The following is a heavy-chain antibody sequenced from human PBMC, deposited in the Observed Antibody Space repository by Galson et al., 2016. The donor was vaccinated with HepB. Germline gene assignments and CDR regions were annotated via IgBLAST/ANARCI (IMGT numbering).Heavy chain of an antibody. Sequence: SLRLSCAASGVTCRNYGMTWVRQAPGKGLEVVASISRSGDSTDYADSVKGRFTISRDNSKNVLCLQMNSLTADDTAIYYCVQGSTAPAVWGKGTTVTVSS. CDR1: GVTCRNYG. CDR2: ISRSGDST. J-gene: IGHJ6*04. D-gene: IGHD2-2*01. V-gene: IGHV3-23*01. CDR3: VQGSTAPAV.